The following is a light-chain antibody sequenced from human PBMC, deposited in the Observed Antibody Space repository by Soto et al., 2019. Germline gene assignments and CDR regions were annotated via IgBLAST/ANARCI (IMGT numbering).Light chain of an antibody. V-gene: IGKV2-40*01. CDR3: MRHREDASR. J-gene: IGKJ5*01. Sequence: EPAKKNSRSSQSLFDSDDGNTYLDWYLQKPGQSPQLLIYMLSYRASGVPDRFSGSGSGTDYTLSIRWVQAGEVGVSYCMRHREDASRFAQGTRLEIK. CDR2: MLS. CDR1: QSLFDSDDGNTY.